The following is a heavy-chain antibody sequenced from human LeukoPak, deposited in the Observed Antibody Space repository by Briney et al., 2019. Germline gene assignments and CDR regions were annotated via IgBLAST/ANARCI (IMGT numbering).Heavy chain of an antibody. CDR3: ARAVVVPAAMHYYYYGMDV. V-gene: IGHV3-53*04. Sequence: GGSLRLSCAASGFTVSSNYMSWVRQAPGKGLEWVSVIYSGGSTYYADSVKGRFTISRHNSKNTLYLQMNSLRAEDTAVYYCARAVVVPAAMHYYYYGMDVWGQGTTVTVSS. J-gene: IGHJ6*02. CDR2: IYSGGST. D-gene: IGHD2-2*01. CDR1: GFTVSSNY.